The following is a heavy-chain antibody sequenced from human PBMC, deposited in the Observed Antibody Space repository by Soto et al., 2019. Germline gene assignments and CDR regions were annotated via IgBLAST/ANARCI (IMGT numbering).Heavy chain of an antibody. CDR3: AIGVSGDHTYHFLNYDY. CDR1: GFTFSSYA. D-gene: IGHD4-17*01. Sequence: VGSLRLSCAASGFTFSSYAMSWVRQAPGKGLEWVSAISGSGGSTYYADSVKGRFTISRDNSKNTLYLQMNSLRAEDTAVYYCAIGVSGDHTYHFLNYDYWGQGTLVTVSS. V-gene: IGHV3-23*01. CDR2: ISGSGGST. J-gene: IGHJ4*02.